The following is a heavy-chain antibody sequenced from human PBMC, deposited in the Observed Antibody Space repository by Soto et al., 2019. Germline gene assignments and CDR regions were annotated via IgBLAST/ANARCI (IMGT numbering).Heavy chain of an antibody. D-gene: IGHD4-17*01. CDR2: IYHSGST. Sequence: KASETLSLTCAVSGYSISSGYYWGWIRQPPGKGLEWIGSIYHSGSTYYNPSLKSRVTISVDMSKNQFSLKLSSVTAADTAVYYCATYPTVVTPGGYWGQGTLVTVSS. V-gene: IGHV4-38-2*01. J-gene: IGHJ4*02. CDR3: ATYPTVVTPGGY. CDR1: GYSISSGYY.